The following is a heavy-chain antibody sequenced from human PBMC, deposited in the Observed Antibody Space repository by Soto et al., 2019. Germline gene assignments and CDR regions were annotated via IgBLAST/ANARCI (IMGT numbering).Heavy chain of an antibody. Sequence: SQTLSLTCAISGDSVSSNSAAWNCIRQSPSRGLEWLGRTYYRSKWYNDYAVSVKSRITINPDTSKNQFSLQLNSVTPEDTAVYYCARAPVTSILWWWFDPWVQGTLVTASS. CDR3: ARAPVTSILWWWFDP. CDR2: TYYRSKWYN. V-gene: IGHV6-1*01. D-gene: IGHD2-21*01. CDR1: GDSVSSNSAA. J-gene: IGHJ5*02.